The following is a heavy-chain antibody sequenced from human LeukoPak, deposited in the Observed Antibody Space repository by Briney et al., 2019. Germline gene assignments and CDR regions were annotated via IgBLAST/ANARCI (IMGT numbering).Heavy chain of an antibody. CDR3: VRSSGYGLVGI. D-gene: IGHD3-22*01. CDR2: IYSSGST. J-gene: IGHJ3*02. CDR1: GASISSGSNY. V-gene: IGHV4-39*07. Sequence: SETLSLTCSVSGASISSGSNYWGWIRQPPGKTLEWIGSIYSSGSTYYNTSLKRRVIIIIDTPKNHFSLSLSSVTPADTAVYYCVRSSGYGLVGIWGQGTMVTVSS.